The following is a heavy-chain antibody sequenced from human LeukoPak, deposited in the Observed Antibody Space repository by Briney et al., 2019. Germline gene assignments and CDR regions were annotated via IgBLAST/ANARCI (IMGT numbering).Heavy chain of an antibody. V-gene: IGHV3-7*04. CDR3: ARRYSGYDQGFFDC. J-gene: IGHJ4*02. Sequence: GGSLRLSCAASGFTFSSYWMSWVRQAPGKGLEWVANIKQDGSEKYYVDSVKGRFTISRDNAKNSLYLQMNSLRAEDTAVYYCARRYSGYDQGFFDCWGQGTLVTVSS. D-gene: IGHD5-12*01. CDR1: GFTFSSYW. CDR2: IKQDGSEK.